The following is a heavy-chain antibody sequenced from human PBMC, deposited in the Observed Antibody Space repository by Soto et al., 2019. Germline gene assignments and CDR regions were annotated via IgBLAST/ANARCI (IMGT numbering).Heavy chain of an antibody. V-gene: IGHV1-3*01. CDR2: INAGNGNT. D-gene: IGHD6-13*01. Sequence: KRLEWMGWINAGNGNTKYSQTFQGRVTITRDTSASTAYMELSSLRSEDTAIYYGARWAAGFDYWGQGTLVTVSS. J-gene: IGHJ4*02. CDR3: ARWAAGFDY.